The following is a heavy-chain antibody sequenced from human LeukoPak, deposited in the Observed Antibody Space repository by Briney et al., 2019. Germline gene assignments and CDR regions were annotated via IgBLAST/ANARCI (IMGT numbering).Heavy chain of an antibody. CDR3: ARDYGNGDYVGLGFDY. CDR2: IWYDGSHK. D-gene: IGHD2-21*02. V-gene: IGHV3-33*01. Sequence: PGGSLRLSCAASGFTFSSYAMHWVRQAPGKGLEWVAVIWYDGSHKYYADSVKGRFTISRDNSKNTLYLQMNSLRAEDTAVYYCARDYGNGDYVGLGFDYWGQGTLVTVSS. J-gene: IGHJ4*02. CDR1: GFTFSSYA.